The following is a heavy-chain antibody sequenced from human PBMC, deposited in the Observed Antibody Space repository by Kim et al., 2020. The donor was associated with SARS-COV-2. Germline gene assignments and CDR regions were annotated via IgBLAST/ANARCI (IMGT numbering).Heavy chain of an antibody. D-gene: IGHD5-12*01. CDR2: IHLSGTT. V-gene: IGHV4-39*01. J-gene: IGHJ4*01. Sequence: SETLSLTCTVSGGSISSSSYYWGWIRQPPGKGLEWIGSIHLSGTTYYNSSLKSRGTISLDTSKNQFSLKLSSVTAADTTVYYGASQFMAIITPDYFDDWG. CDR1: GGSISSSSYY. CDR3: ASQFMAIITPDYFDD.